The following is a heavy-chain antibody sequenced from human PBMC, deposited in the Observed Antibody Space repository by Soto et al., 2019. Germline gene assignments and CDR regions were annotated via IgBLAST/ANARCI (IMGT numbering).Heavy chain of an antibody. V-gene: IGHV4-61*01. CDR2: IFYSENT. J-gene: IGHJ6*02. CDR3: AREARGVISGMDV. D-gene: IGHD3-10*01. Sequence: KTSETLSLTCTVSGDSVTSGSHYWSWIRQPPGKGLEYIGYIFYSENTSYHPSLKSRVTISVDTSKRQFSLKLSSVTAADTAVYYCAREARGVISGMDVWGQGTTVTVSS. CDR1: GDSVTSGSHY.